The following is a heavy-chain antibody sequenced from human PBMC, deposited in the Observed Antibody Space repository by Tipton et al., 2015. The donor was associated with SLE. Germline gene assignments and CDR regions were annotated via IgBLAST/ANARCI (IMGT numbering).Heavy chain of an antibody. V-gene: IGHV4-59*01. CDR2: FDDGGGS. D-gene: IGHD4-17*01. Sequence: TLSLTCSVSGVSISDYSWSWIRQPPGKPLDWIGYFDDGGGSNYNPSLKSRVTISIDTSKSQFSLKLNSVTAADTAVYYCARGTDYGDSDYFYGMDVWGLGTTVTVSS. CDR3: ARGTDYGDSDYFYGMDV. CDR1: GVSISDYS. J-gene: IGHJ6*02.